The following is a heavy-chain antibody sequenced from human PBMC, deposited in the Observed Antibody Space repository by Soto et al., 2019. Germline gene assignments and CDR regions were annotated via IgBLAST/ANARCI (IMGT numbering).Heavy chain of an antibody. CDR1: GYTFTSYG. D-gene: IGHD4-17*01. Sequence: ASVKVSCKASGYTFTSYGISWVRQAPGQGLEWMGWISAYNGNTNYAQKLQGRVTMTTDTSTSTAYMELRSLSSDDTAVYYCARDNSDYGDYSWFDPWGQGTVVTVSS. CDR3: ARDNSDYGDYSWFDP. CDR2: ISAYNGNT. V-gene: IGHV1-18*01. J-gene: IGHJ5*02.